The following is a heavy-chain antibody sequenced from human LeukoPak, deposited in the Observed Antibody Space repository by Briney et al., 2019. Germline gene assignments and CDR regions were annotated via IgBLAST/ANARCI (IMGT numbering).Heavy chain of an antibody. CDR3: ARVSSSGWRRFKGNDAFDI. CDR2: ISGSGGST. V-gene: IGHV3-23*01. D-gene: IGHD6-19*01. J-gene: IGHJ3*02. CDR1: GFTFSSYG. Sequence: GGSLRLSCAASGFTFSSYGMSWGRPAPGKRLEWVSAISGSGGSTYYADSVKGGFTISRENAKNTLYLQIHSLRAEDTAFYYCARVSSSGWRRFKGNDAFDIWGQGTVVTVSS.